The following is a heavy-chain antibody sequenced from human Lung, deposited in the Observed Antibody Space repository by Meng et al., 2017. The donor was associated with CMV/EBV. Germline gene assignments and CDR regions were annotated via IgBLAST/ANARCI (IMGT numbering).Heavy chain of an antibody. CDR2: ISAHNGNT. CDR3: VREVYHDDGHGLDH. CDR1: GYNFKSYG. D-gene: IGHD3-16*01. J-gene: IGHJ4*02. Sequence: QVYLVQSGAEVRKPGASVTVYSRNSGYNFKSYGISWVRQAPGQGLEWLGWISAHNGNTNYAQRVQDRVTMTTDRSATTAYLTLRSLRPDDTAVYYCVREVYHDDGHGLDHWGQGTLVTVSS. V-gene: IGHV1-18*01.